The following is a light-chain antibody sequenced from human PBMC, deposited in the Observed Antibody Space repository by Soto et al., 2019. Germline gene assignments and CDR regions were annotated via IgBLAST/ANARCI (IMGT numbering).Light chain of an antibody. CDR3: AAWDDSLNGVV. CDR1: NSNIGSNT. J-gene: IGLJ2*01. V-gene: IGLV1-44*01. CDR2: NNN. Sequence: QSVLTQPPSASGTPRQRVTISCSGSNSNIGSNTVNWYQQLPGTAPKLLIYNNNRRPSGVPDRFSGSKSGTSASLAISGLQSEDEADYYCAAWDDSLNGVVFGGGTKLTVL.